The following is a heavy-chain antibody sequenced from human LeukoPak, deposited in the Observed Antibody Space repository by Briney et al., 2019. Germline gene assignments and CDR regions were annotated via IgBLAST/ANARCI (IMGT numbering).Heavy chain of an antibody. CDR3: ARDSLGGADWLLSHYYYYYYINV. V-gene: IGHV1-2*02. D-gene: IGHD3-9*01. CDR2: INPNSGGT. CDR1: GYIFTSYF. Sequence: ASVKVSCKASGYIFTSYFMYWVRQAPGQGLEWMGWINPNSGGTNYAQKFQGRVTMTRDTSISTAYMELSRLRSDDTAVYYCARDSLGGADWLLSHYYYYYYINVWGKGTTVTISS. J-gene: IGHJ6*03.